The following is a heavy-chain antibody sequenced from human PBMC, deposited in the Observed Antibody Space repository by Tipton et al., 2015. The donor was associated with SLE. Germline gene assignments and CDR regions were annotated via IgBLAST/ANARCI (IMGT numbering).Heavy chain of an antibody. V-gene: IGHV3-33*01. CDR3: ARDRRRGKVGGLDY. CDR2: IWFDGNNK. J-gene: IGHJ4*02. Sequence: RSLRLSCSASGFPFSNYGMDWVRQAPGKGLEWVALIWFDGNNKDYADSVKGRFTISRDNSNNTLYPEMNSLRVEDTAVYYCARDRRRGKVGGLDYWGQGSLVTVSS. CDR1: GFPFSNYG.